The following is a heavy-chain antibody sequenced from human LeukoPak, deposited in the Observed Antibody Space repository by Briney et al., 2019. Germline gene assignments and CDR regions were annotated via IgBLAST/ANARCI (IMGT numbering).Heavy chain of an antibody. V-gene: IGHV3-30*18. CDR3: AKDFRQLWSHFDY. D-gene: IGHD5-18*01. CDR2: ISYDGSNK. Sequence: GGSLRLSCAASGFTFSSYGMHWVRQAPGKGLEWVAVISYDGSNKYYADSVKGRFTISRDNSKNTLYLQMNSLRAEDTAVYYCAKDFRQLWSHFDYWGQGTLVTVSS. CDR1: GFTFSSYG. J-gene: IGHJ4*02.